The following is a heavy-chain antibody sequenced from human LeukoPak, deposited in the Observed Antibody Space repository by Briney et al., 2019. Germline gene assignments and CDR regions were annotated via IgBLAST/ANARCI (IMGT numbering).Heavy chain of an antibody. D-gene: IGHD2-15*01. CDR3: ARVRVVVVAATPGGYYFDY. CDR1: GGSISSYY. V-gene: IGHV4-59*12. CDR2: IYYSGST. J-gene: IGHJ4*02. Sequence: PSETLSLTCTVSGGSISSYYWSWIRQPPGKGLECIGYIYYSGSTNYNPSLKSRVTMSVDTSKNQFSLKLSSVTAADTAVYYCARVRVVVVAATPGGYYFDYWGQGTLVTVSS.